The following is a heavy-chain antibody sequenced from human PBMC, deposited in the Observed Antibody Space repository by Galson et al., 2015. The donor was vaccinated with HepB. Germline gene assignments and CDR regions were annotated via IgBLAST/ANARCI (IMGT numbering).Heavy chain of an antibody. V-gene: IGHV3-49*03. CDR3: SRGHLFGVI. Sequence: SLRLSCAGSGFTFGDYSLNWFRQAPGKGLEWVGFIRNKAYGETTQYAASVKGRFTISRDDSKSIAYLQMDSLKTEDTAVYFCSRGHLFGVIWGRGTLVTVSS. D-gene: IGHD3-10*02. CDR1: GFTFGDYS. CDR2: IRNKAYGETT. J-gene: IGHJ4*02.